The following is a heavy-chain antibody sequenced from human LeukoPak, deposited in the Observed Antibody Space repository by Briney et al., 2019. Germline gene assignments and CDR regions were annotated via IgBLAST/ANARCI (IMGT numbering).Heavy chain of an antibody. J-gene: IGHJ5*02. V-gene: IGHV1-46*01. CDR3: ARGLGSGSYYGS. Sequence: ASVKVSCKASGYTFTGYYMHWVRQAPGQGLEWLGIINTSGGSSTYAQKFQGRVTMTRDTATSIVYMELSSLRSEDTAVYYCARGLGSGSYYGSWGQGTLVTVSS. CDR2: INTSGGSS. D-gene: IGHD3-10*01. CDR1: GYTFTGYY.